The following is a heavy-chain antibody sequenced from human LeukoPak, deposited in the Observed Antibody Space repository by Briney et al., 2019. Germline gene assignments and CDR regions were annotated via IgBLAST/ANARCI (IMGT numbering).Heavy chain of an antibody. CDR1: GGSISNGDHY. D-gene: IGHD3-10*01. CDR3: ARDRWFPSPLGMDV. Sequence: SETLSLTCNVSGGSISNGDHYWSWIRQPPGKGLEWIGYIYYSGSTYYYPSLRSRVTISIDTSKNQFSLRLRSVTAADTAVYYRARDRWFPSPLGMDVWGQGTTVTVSS. V-gene: IGHV4-30-4*01. CDR2: IYYSGST. J-gene: IGHJ6*01.